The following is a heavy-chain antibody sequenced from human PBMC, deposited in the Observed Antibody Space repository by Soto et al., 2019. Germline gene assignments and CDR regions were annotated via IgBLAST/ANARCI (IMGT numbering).Heavy chain of an antibody. CDR3: ARKRNYYGSGSYWYDY. J-gene: IGHJ4*02. CDR1: GGSFSGYY. CDR2: INHSGST. D-gene: IGHD3-10*01. Sequence: QVQLQQWGAGLLKPSETLSLTCAVYGGSFSGYYWSWIRQPPGKGLEWIGEINHSGSTNYNPSLKSRVTISVDTSKNQFSLKLSSVTAADTAVYYCARKRNYYGSGSYWYDYWGQGTLVTVSS. V-gene: IGHV4-34*01.